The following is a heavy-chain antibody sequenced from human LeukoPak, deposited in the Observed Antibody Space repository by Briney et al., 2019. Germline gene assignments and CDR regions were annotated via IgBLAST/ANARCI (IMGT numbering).Heavy chain of an antibody. V-gene: IGHV3-23*01. D-gene: IGHD5-12*01. CDR1: GITFSGYG. CDR3: AKSDIVATIYYFDY. Sequence: GGSLRLSCAASGITFSGYGMSWVRQAPGKGLEWVSGITGSGGNTYYADSVKGRFTISRDNSKDTLYLQMNSLRAEDTAVYYCAKSDIVATIYYFDYWGQGTLVTVSS. J-gene: IGHJ4*02. CDR2: ITGSGGNT.